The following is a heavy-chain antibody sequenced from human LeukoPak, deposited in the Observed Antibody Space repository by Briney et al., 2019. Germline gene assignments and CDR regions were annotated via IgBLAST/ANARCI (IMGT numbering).Heavy chain of an antibody. CDR3: TGARGPMNDFDS. CDR1: GFTFSDYA. Sequence: GRSLRLSCAASGFTFSDYAMHWVRQPPGKGLEWVAVISNHGNDGFYADSVKGHFTISRDNSKNTLYLQMDSLRAEDTAVYYCTGARGPMNDFDSWGQGTLVTVSS. V-gene: IGHV3-30*01. J-gene: IGHJ4*02. D-gene: IGHD3-22*01. CDR2: ISNHGNDG.